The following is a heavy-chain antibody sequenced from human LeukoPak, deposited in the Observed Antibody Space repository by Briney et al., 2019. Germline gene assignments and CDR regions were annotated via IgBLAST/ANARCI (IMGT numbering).Heavy chain of an antibody. D-gene: IGHD3-16*01. V-gene: IGHV3-48*04. J-gene: IGHJ3*01. CDR1: GFTFNTYN. CDR3: ARDFLHLGG. Sequence: GGSLRLSCAASGFTFNTYNMNWVRQAPGKGLEWVLYISSSSSTMCYADSVKGRFTISRDNAKNTLYLQMNSLRAEDTAVYYCARDFLHLGGWGQGTMVTVSS. CDR2: ISSSSSTM.